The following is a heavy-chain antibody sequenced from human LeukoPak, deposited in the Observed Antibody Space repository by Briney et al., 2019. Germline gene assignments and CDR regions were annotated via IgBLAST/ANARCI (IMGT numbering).Heavy chain of an antibody. J-gene: IGHJ4*02. CDR1: GFTFTTYA. CDR2: ISGSGGST. Sequence: PGGSLRLSCAASGFTFTTYAMTWVRQAPGKGLEWVSAISGSGGSTYYADSVKGRFTISRDNSKNTLYLQMNSLRAEDTAVYYCARDRIHDYGDYGVPYYFDYWGQGTLVTVSS. D-gene: IGHD4-17*01. CDR3: ARDRIHDYGDYGVPYYFDY. V-gene: IGHV3-23*01.